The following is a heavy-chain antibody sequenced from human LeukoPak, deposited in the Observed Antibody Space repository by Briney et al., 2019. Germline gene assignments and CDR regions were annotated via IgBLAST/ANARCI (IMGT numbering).Heavy chain of an antibody. Sequence: GGSLRLSCAASGFTFRTYWMHWVRQAPGKGLVWVSRINGDGSSTNYADSVKGRFTISRDSGKNMVYLHMNSLRDEDTAVYYCARDEAYQLLLWGQGTLVTVSP. CDR3: ARDEAYQLLL. CDR2: INGDGSST. CDR1: GFTFRTYW. J-gene: IGHJ4*02. V-gene: IGHV3-74*01. D-gene: IGHD2-2*01.